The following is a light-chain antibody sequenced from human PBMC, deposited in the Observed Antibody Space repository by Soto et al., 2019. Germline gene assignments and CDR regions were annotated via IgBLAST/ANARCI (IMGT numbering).Light chain of an antibody. CDR3: LLYYGGAVV. V-gene: IGLV7-43*01. CDR2: STS. Sequence: QAVVTQEPSLTVSPGGTVTLTCASSTGAVTSGYYPNWFQQKPGQAPRPLIYSTSNKHSWTPARFSGSLLGGKAALTLSGVQPEDEAEYYCLLYYGGAVVFGGGTMVTVL. CDR1: TGAVTSGYY. J-gene: IGLJ2*01.